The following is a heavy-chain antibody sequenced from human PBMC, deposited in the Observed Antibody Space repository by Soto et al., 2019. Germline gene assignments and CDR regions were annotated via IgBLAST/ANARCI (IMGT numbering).Heavy chain of an antibody. CDR1: GFTFSSYA. J-gene: IGHJ4*02. V-gene: IGHV3-23*01. CDR2: ISGSGGST. D-gene: IGHD1-26*01. Sequence: EVQLLESGGGLVQPGGSLRLSCTASGFTFSSYAMSWVRQAPGKGLEWVSAISGSGGSTYYADSVKGRFTISRDNSKNTLYLQTNSLISEDTAVYYCAKDRWGWIVKTYYFDYWGQGTLVTVSS. CDR3: AKDRWGWIVKTYYFDY.